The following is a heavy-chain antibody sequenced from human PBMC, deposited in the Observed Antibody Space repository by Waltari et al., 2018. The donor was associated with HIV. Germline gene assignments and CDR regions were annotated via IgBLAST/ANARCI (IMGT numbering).Heavy chain of an antibody. CDR2: CYYRGSS. J-gene: IGHJ6*02. CDR1: GGSISSSNCY. D-gene: IGHD4-17*01. CDR3: ARQGDGDRDFYFFGMDV. Sequence: QLQLQESGPRLIKPSETLSLTCTVSGGSISSSNCYWVWIRQPPGRGLEWVGSCYYRGSSYYSPALKNRVYISVETSKNSFSLKVSSVTAADTAVYYCARQGDGDRDFYFFGMDVWGQGTTVTVSS. V-gene: IGHV4-39*01.